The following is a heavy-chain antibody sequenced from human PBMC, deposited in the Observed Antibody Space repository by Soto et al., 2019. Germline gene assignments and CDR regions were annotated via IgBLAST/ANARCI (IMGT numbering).Heavy chain of an antibody. CDR1: GGSFSCYY. J-gene: IGHJ6*02. CDR3: ARGYYXFWSGYYKAHYYYGMDV. D-gene: IGHD3-3*01. Sequence: SETLSLTCAVYGGSFSCYYWSWIRQPPGKGLEWIGEINHSGSTNYNPSLKSRVTISVDTSKNQFSLKLSSVTAADTAVYYCARGYYXFWSGYYKAHYYYGMDVWGQGTTVTVSS. CDR2: INHSGST. V-gene: IGHV4-34*01.